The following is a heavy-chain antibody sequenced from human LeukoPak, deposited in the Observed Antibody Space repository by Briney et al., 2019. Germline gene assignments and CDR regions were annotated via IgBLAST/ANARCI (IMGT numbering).Heavy chain of an antibody. CDR3: VAEFVY. CDR2: IRYDGSTK. CDR1: GFTFSSYG. V-gene: IGHV3-30*02. D-gene: IGHD6-6*01. Sequence: GGSLRLSCAASGFTFSSYGMHWVRQAPGKGLEWVAFIRYDGSTKYYADSVKGRFTISRDNSKNSLYLQLNSLRAEDTAVYYVVAEFVYWGQGTLVTVSS. J-gene: IGHJ4*02.